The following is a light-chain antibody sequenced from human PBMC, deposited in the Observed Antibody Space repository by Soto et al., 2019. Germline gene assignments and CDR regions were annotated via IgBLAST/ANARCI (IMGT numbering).Light chain of an antibody. V-gene: IGLV2-14*01. CDR2: DVT. J-gene: IGLJ1*01. CDR1: STDVGGYNY. Sequence: QSALTQPASVSGSPGQSITISCTGTSTDVGGYNYVSWYQQHPGKAPKLMIYDVTSRPSGVSNRFSGSKSGNTASLIISGLQAEDEADYYCISYTSSDTYVFGTGTKLTVL. CDR3: ISYTSSDTYV.